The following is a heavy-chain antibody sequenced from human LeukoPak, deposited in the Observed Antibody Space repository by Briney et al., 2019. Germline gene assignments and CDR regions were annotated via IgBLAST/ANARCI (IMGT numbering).Heavy chain of an antibody. D-gene: IGHD5-18*01. CDR1: GFTVSSNY. CDR3: AREDTAMEDYYYGMDV. J-gene: IGHJ6*02. Sequence: GSLRLSCAASGFTVSSNYMSWVRQAPGEGLEWVSVIYSGGSTYYADSVKGRFTISRDSSKNTLYLQMNSLRAEDTAVYYCAREDTAMEDYYYGMDVWGQGTTVTVSS. V-gene: IGHV3-53*01. CDR2: IYSGGST.